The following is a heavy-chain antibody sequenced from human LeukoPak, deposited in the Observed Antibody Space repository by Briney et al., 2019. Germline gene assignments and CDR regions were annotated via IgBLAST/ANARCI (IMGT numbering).Heavy chain of an antibody. V-gene: IGHV4-39*01. CDR1: GGSISSSSSY. CDR3: ARHRSGWLQSSFDY. Sequence: SETLSLTCSVSGGSISSSSSYWGWIRQPPGKGLEWIGSIYYSGSSFDNPALKSRVTISVDTSKNQFSLKLSSVTAAGTAVYYCARHRSGWLQSSFDYWGQGTLVTVSS. D-gene: IGHD5-24*01. CDR2: IYYSGSS. J-gene: IGHJ4*02.